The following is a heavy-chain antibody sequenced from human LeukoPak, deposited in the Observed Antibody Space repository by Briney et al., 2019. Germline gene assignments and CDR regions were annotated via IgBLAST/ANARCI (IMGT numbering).Heavy chain of an antibody. CDR3: ARVYSNYARYFDY. J-gene: IGHJ4*02. CDR1: GGSINSYY. Sequence: SETLSLTCTVSGGSINSYYWSWIRQPPGKGLECIGYIHYTGSTNYNPSLKSRVTISVDTSKNQFSLKLSSVTAADTAVYYCARVYSNYARYFDYWGQGTLVTVSS. CDR2: IHYTGST. D-gene: IGHD4-11*01. V-gene: IGHV4-59*01.